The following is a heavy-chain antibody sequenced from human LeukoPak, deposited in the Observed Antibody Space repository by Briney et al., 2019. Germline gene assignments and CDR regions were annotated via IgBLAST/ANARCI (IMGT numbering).Heavy chain of an antibody. Sequence: PGRSLRLSCAASGFTFSSYSMNWVRQAPGKGLEWVSSISSSSSYIYYADSVKGRFTISRDNAKNSLYLQMNSLRAEDTAVYYCARGPHRGRSSGWYGAKWYYFDNWGQGTLVTVSS. CDR1: GFTFSSYS. V-gene: IGHV3-21*01. D-gene: IGHD6-19*01. CDR2: ISSSSSYI. J-gene: IGHJ4*02. CDR3: ARGPHRGRSSGWYGAKWYYFDN.